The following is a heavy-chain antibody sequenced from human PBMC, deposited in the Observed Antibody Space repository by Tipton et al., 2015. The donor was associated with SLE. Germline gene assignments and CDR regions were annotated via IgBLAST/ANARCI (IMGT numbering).Heavy chain of an antibody. D-gene: IGHD2-2*01. CDR2: IYYSGST. J-gene: IGHJ5*02. CDR3: ARGHLLIVVVPAATRLGNWFDP. Sequence: TLSLTCTVSGGSISSYYWSWIRQPPGKGLEWIGYIYYSGSTNYNPSLKSRVTISVDTSKNQFSLKLSSVTAADTAVYFCARGHLLIVVVPAATRLGNWFDPWGQGTLVTVSS. V-gene: IGHV4-59*12. CDR1: GGSISSYY.